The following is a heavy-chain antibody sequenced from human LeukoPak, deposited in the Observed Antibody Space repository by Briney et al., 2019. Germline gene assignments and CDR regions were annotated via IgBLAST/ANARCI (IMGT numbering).Heavy chain of an antibody. CDR3: ARDPYGSSSELYFDY. CDR1: GYTFTSYG. CDR2: ISAYNGNT. J-gene: IGHJ4*02. Sequence: GVSVKVSCKASGYTFTSYGISWVRQAPGQGLEWMGWISAYNGNTNYAQKLQGRVTMTTDTSTSTAYMELRSLRSDDTAVYYCARDPYGSSSELYFDYWGQGTLVTVSS. V-gene: IGHV1-18*01. D-gene: IGHD6-6*01.